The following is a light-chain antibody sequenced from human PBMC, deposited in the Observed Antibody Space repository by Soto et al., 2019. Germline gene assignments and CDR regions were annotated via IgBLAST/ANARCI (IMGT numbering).Light chain of an antibody. V-gene: IGLV2-11*01. CDR2: DVN. CDR3: CSYAGTYTFV. J-gene: IGLJ1*01. Sequence: QSALTQPRSVSGSPGQSVTISCTGTSSDIGSYNYVSWYQQLPGKAPKLMIYDVNKRPSGVPDRFSGSKSANTASLTISGLQAEDEADYYCCSYAGTYTFVFGTGTKVTVL. CDR1: SSDIGSYNY.